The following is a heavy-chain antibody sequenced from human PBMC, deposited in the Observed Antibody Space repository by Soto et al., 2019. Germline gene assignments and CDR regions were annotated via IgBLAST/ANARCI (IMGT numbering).Heavy chain of an antibody. CDR1: GYTFTNYG. CDR2: ISAYNGKT. Sequence: QVQLVQSGTEVKTPGASVKVSCHASGYTFTNYGINWVRQAPGQGLEWMAWISAYNGKTHHAPFVQGRISMTSDASTSTVYMELSNLRSEDTAVYYCARLSRITFIVNWGQGTLVTVSS. J-gene: IGHJ4*02. CDR3: ARLSRITFIVN. D-gene: IGHD3-16*02. V-gene: IGHV1-18*04.